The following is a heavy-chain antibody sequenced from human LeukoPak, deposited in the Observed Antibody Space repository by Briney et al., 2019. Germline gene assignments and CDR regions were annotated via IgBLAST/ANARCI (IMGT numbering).Heavy chain of an antibody. CDR2: VNHSGST. D-gene: IGHD1-26*01. J-gene: IGHJ4*02. V-gene: IGHV4-34*01. CDR1: GGSFSGYY. Sequence: SETLSLTCAVYGGSFSGYYWSWIRQPPGKGLEWIGEVNHSGSTNYNPSLKSRVTISVDTSKNQFSLKLSSVTAADTAVYYCARGRNRELRGGYFDYWGQGTLVTVSS. CDR3: ARGRNRELRGGYFDY.